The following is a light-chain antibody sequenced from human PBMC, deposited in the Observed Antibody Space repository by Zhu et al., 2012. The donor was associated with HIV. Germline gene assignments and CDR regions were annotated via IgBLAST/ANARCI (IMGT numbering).Light chain of an antibody. Sequence: EIVLTQSPATLSVSPGERATLSCRASQSVSSNLAWYQQKPGQAPRLLIYDASARFSGSGSGAEFTLTISSMQSEDFAFYYCQQYSNWYTFGQGTKLEIK. CDR1: QSVSSN. J-gene: IGKJ2*01. CDR3: QQYSNWYT. CDR2: DAS. V-gene: IGKV3-15*01.